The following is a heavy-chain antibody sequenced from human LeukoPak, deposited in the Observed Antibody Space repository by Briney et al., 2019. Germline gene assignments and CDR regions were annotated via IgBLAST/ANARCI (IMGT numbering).Heavy chain of an antibody. Sequence: SETLSLTCTVSGGSISSYYWSWIRQPPGKGLEWIGYIYTSGSTNYNPSLKSRVTISVDTSKNQFSLKLSSVTAADTAVYYCARFVRDTAMVQNWFDPWGQGTLVTVSS. CDR2: IYTSGST. D-gene: IGHD5-18*01. CDR3: ARFVRDTAMVQNWFDP. V-gene: IGHV4-4*09. J-gene: IGHJ5*02. CDR1: GGSISSYY.